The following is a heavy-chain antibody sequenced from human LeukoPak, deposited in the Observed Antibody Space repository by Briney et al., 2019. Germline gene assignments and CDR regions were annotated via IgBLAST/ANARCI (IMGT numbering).Heavy chain of an antibody. V-gene: IGHV4-59*01. CDR1: GGSMSGFF. J-gene: IGHJ4*02. CDR2: IYYSGST. Sequence: PSETLSLTCTVSGGSMSGFFWTWIRQPPGRELEWIGSIYYSGSTNYNPSLKSRVTISVDTSKNQFSLKLSSVTAADTAVYYCARGPYYDYVWGSSPDIFDYWGQGTLVTVSS. CDR3: ARGPYYDYVWGSSPDIFDY. D-gene: IGHD3-16*01.